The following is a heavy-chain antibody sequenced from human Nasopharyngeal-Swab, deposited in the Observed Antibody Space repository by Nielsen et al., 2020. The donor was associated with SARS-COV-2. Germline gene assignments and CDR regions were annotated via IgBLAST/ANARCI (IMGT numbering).Heavy chain of an antibody. CDR3: HLSSGYDGYINY. CDR2: IWYDGTNK. CDR1: GFSVTSHG. J-gene: IGHJ4*02. Sequence: GESLKISCKASGFSVTSHGMHWVRQAPGKGLEWVAVIWYDGTNKFYADSVRGRFTISRDNSKNTLYLQMNSLRAEDTAMYYCHLSSGYDGYINYGGQETLVTVSS. V-gene: IGHV3-33*01. D-gene: IGHD3-22*01.